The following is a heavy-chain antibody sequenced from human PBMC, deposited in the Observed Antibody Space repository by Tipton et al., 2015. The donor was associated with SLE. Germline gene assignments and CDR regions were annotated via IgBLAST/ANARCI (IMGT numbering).Heavy chain of an antibody. CDR1: GVSIRTGPYF. CDR3: ARLMGY. D-gene: IGHD3-16*01. Sequence: TLSLTCTVSGVSIRTGPYFWTWIRQPAGKGLEWIGHIHTSGTTYYNPSLKSRVTISRDKSKNPFSLNLSSVTAADTAVYFCARLMGYWGQGTLVTVSP. V-gene: IGHV4-61*09. J-gene: IGHJ1*01. CDR2: IHTSGTT.